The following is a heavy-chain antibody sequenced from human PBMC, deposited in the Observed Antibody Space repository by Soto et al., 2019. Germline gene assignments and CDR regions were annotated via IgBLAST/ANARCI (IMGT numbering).Heavy chain of an antibody. Sequence: QVQLQESGPGLVKPSATLSLTCTVSDDSSSRYKWGWVRRPPGRRLEWIGYSASNGGTSYKPSLQSRATISIHTTRKQLSLKLSSVTAADTRVYYCVTQGFGSLHGLVDVWGKGTTVTVSS. CDR3: VTQGFGSLHGLVDV. V-gene: IGHV4-59*08. CDR1: DDSSSRYK. D-gene: IGHD3-10*01. CDR2: SASNGGT. J-gene: IGHJ6*04.